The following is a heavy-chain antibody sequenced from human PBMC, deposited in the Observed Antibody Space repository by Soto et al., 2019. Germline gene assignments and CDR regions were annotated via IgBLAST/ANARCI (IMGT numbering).Heavy chain of an antibody. CDR1: GGSISSGDYY. V-gene: IGHV4-30-4*01. Sequence: QVQLQESGPGLVKPSQTLSLTCTVSGGSISSGDYYWNWIRQPQGKGLEWIGYINHSGSSYCNPSLKRRVTISVDTSKNHFSLRLSSVTAADTAVYYCANCRWDYGMDVWGQGTTVTVSS. J-gene: IGHJ6*02. D-gene: IGHD2-21*01. CDR2: INHSGSS. CDR3: ANCRWDYGMDV.